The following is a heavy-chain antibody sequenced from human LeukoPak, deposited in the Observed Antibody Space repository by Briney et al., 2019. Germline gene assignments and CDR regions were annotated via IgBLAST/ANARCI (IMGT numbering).Heavy chain of an antibody. CDR2: ISSSSSYI. V-gene: IGHV3-21*01. CDR1: GIIFSSYS. CDR3: AVTYYDFWSGYSH. Sequence: GGSLRLSCAASGIIFSSYSMNWVRQAPGKGLEWVSSISSSSSYIYYADSVKGRFTISRDNAKNSLYLQMSSLRAEDTAVYYCAVTYYDFWSGYSHWGQGTLVTVSS. D-gene: IGHD3-3*01. J-gene: IGHJ4*02.